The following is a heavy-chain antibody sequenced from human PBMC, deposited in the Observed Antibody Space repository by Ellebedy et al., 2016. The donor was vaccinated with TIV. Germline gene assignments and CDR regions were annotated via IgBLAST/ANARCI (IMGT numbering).Heavy chain of an antibody. CDR1: GGSISPYY. J-gene: IGHJ5*02. Sequence: MPSETLSLTCTVSGGSISPYYWSRIRQPPGKGLEWIGYISYSGSTNYNPSLKSRVTISVDTSKNQFSLRLSSVTAADTAVYYCARVWYGDYVWFDPWGQGTLVTVSS. CDR2: ISYSGST. CDR3: ARVWYGDYVWFDP. V-gene: IGHV4-59*01. D-gene: IGHD4-17*01.